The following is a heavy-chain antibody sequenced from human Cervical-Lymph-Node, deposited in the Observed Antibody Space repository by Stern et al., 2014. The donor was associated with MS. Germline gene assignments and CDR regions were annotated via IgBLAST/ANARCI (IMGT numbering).Heavy chain of an antibody. CDR1: GYTFTSYA. CDR3: ARDGEQWLVRPGFDY. V-gene: IGHV1-3*01. D-gene: IGHD6-19*01. Sequence: QVQLVQSGAEVKKPGASGKVSCKASGYTFTSYAMHWVRQAPGQRLEWMGWINAGNGNTKYSQKFQGRVTITRDTSASTAYMELSSLRSEDTAVYYCARDGEQWLVRPGFDYWGQGTLVTVSS. J-gene: IGHJ4*02. CDR2: INAGNGNT.